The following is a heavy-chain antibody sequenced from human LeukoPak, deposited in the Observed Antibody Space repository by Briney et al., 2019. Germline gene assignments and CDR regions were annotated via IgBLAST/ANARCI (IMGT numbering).Heavy chain of an antibody. Sequence: ASVKVSCKTSGVTFSNNSITWVRQAPGQGLEWLGGIIPILRSASYAQKFRGRLRMTSDESTTTAYMELTSLSSDDTAMYFCARARTSIRFTDSFDIWSQGTLVTVSS. CDR3: ARARTSIRFTDSFDI. CDR1: GVTFSNNS. J-gene: IGHJ3*02. V-gene: IGHV1-69*13. D-gene: IGHD2-21*01. CDR2: IIPILRSA.